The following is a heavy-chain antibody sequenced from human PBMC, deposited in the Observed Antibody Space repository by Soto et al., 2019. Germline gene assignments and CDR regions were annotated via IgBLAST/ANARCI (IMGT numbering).Heavy chain of an antibody. V-gene: IGHV4-39*01. J-gene: IGHJ5*01. Sequence: SETLSLTCSVSGGSISSSNYYWGWIRQPPGKGLEWIGSIYYSGSTYYNPSLKSRVTISVDTSKNQFSLKVNSVTAADTAVYYCARHSGPYASSWFDYWGQGILVTVSS. CDR3: ARHSGPYASSWFDY. CDR1: GGSISSSNYY. CDR2: IYYSGST. D-gene: IGHD2-2*01.